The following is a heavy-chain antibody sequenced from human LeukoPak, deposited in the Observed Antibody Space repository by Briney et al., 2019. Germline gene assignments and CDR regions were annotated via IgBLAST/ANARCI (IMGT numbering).Heavy chain of an antibody. CDR3: AREYMTPYFDY. CDR1: GFTFSSYG. J-gene: IGHJ4*02. Sequence: PGGSLRLFCAASGFTFSSYGMHWVRQAPGKGLEWVAVIWYDGSNKYYADSVKGRFTISRDNSKNTLYLQMNSLRAEDTAVYYCAREYMTPYFDYWGQGTLVTASS. CDR2: IWYDGSNK. D-gene: IGHD3-16*01. V-gene: IGHV3-33*01.